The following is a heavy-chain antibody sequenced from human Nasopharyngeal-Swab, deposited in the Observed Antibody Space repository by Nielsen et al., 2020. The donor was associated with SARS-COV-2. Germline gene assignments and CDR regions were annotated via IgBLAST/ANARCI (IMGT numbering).Heavy chain of an antibody. CDR1: GFTFSTYG. D-gene: IGHD3-22*01. CDR2: ISFDGTKK. J-gene: IGHJ4*02. V-gene: IGHV3-30*18. Sequence: GESLKISCAASGFTFSTYGIHWVRQAPGRGLEWVAFISFDGTKKLYADSVKGRFTISRDNSKNTLYLQMNSLGAGDTAVYYCANAWFWGQGTLVTVSS. CDR3: ANAWF.